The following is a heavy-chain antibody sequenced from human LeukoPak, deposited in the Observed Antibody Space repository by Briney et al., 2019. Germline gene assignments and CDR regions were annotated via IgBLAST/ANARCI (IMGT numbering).Heavy chain of an antibody. V-gene: IGHV3-21*01. CDR1: GFTFSSYS. J-gene: IGHJ5*02. D-gene: IGHD6-19*01. CDR3: ARDREQWLRWFDP. CDR2: ISSSSSYI. Sequence: GGSLRLSCAASGFTFSSYSMNWVRQAPGKGLEWVSSISSSSSYIYYADSVKGRFTISRDNAKNSLYLQMNSLRAEDTAVYYCARDREQWLRWFDPWGQETLVTVSS.